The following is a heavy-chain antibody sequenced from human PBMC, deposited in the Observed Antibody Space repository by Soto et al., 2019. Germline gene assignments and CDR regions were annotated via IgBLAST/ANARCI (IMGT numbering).Heavy chain of an antibody. D-gene: IGHD5-18*01. V-gene: IGHV3-11*01. CDR2: ISSSGSTI. J-gene: IGHJ6*03. Sequence: GGSLRLSCAASGFTFSDYYMSWIRQAPGKGLEWVSYISSSGSTIYYADSVKGRFTISRDNAKNSLYLQMNSLRAEDTAVYYCARHQLPEYSYGSRYYYYYYYMDVWGKGTTVTVSS. CDR1: GFTFSDYY. CDR3: ARHQLPEYSYGSRYYYYYYYMDV.